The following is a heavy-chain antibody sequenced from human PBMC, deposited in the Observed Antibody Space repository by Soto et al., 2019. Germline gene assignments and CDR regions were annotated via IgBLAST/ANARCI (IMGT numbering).Heavy chain of an antibody. V-gene: IGHV2-5*02. Sequence: QITLKESGPTLVKPTQTLTLTCTFSGFSLSTSGVGVGWIRQPPGKALEWLALIYWDDDKRYSPSLKSRLTITKDTSKNQVVLTMTNMDPVDTATYYCAHRKGRFRWFDPWGQGTLVTVSS. CDR1: GFSLSTSGVG. CDR2: IYWDDDK. CDR3: AHRKGRFRWFDP. J-gene: IGHJ5*02.